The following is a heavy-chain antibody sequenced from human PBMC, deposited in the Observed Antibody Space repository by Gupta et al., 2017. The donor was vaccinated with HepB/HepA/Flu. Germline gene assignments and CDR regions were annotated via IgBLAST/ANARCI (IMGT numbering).Heavy chain of an antibody. CDR2: IHYTGTT. D-gene: IGHD4-23*01. CDR3: ARWQDYGGNDWFDP. J-gene: IGHJ5*02. CDR1: GDSIRSVDYF. Sequence: QVQLQQSGPGLVKPSQTLSLTCTVSGDSIRSVDYFWSWIRHIPGKGLEWLGHIHYTGTTFYTPSLKSRLTISVDTSENQFFLKLSSVSAADTAVYYCARWQDYGGNDWFDPWGPGTLVTGSS. V-gene: IGHV4-30-4*01.